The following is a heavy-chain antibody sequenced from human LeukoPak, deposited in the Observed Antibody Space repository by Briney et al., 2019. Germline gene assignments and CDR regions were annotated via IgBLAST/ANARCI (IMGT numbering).Heavy chain of an antibody. V-gene: IGHV4-39*01. CDR1: GGSIGSSSYY. Sequence: PAETLPLTCTVSGGSIGSSSYYWGWIRQPPGEGLEWIGSIYYSGNTYYNPSLRSRVTISVDTSKNQFSLKLSSVTAADTAVYYCARGWAYFDSWGQRTLV. CDR3: ARGWAYFDS. CDR2: IYYSGNT. D-gene: IGHD6-19*01. J-gene: IGHJ4*02.